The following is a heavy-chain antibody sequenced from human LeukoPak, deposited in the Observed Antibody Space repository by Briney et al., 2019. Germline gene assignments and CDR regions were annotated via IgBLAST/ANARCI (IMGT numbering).Heavy chain of an antibody. D-gene: IGHD2-2*02. Sequence: GGSLRLSCAASGLTVSNNYISWVRQAPGKGLEWVSATFGGAGTHYADSVRDRFTISRDNSKNTLSLQMNSLRVEDTAVYYCAREGCSTTSCYKRAFDIWGQGTTVTVSS. CDR1: GLTVSNNY. CDR2: TFGGAGT. V-gene: IGHV3-66*01. J-gene: IGHJ3*02. CDR3: AREGCSTTSCYKRAFDI.